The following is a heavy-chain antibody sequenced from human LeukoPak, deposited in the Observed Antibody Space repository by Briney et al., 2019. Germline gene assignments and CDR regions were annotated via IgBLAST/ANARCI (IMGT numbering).Heavy chain of an antibody. CDR1: GYTFASYG. J-gene: IGHJ5*02. CDR2: ISVYSGNT. CDR3: ARDGWSLGP. V-gene: IGHV1-18*01. Sequence: ASVKVSCKASGYTFASYGVTWVRQAPGRGPEWMAWISVYSGNTEYAQKFQDRVTLTADTSTSTVYMELRSLRSDDTAVYYCARDGWSLGPWGQGTLVTLSS. D-gene: IGHD2-8*01.